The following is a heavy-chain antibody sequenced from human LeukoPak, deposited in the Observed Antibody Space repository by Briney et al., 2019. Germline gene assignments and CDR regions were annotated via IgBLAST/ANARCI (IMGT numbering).Heavy chain of an antibody. CDR1: GFTFSSYS. V-gene: IGHV3-30*02. CDR2: IRYDGSNK. Sequence: PGGSLRLSCAASGFTFSSYSMNWVRQAPGKGLEWVAFIRYDGSNKYYADSVKGRFTISRDNSKNTLYLQMNSLRAEDTAVYYCAKDKSMFPLGYCSGGSCYGYYFDYWGQGTLVTVSS. D-gene: IGHD2-15*01. CDR3: AKDKSMFPLGYCSGGSCYGYYFDY. J-gene: IGHJ4*02.